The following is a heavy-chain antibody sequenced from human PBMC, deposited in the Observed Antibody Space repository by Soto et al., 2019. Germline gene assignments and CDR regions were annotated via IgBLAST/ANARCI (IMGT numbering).Heavy chain of an antibody. CDR3: ARESGGATATLDYYYFYMDV. V-gene: IGHV1-2*04. J-gene: IGHJ6*03. CDR1: GDSFNDYY. CDR2: INPNGGAT. Sequence: VQLAQSGAEVKKPGASVKVSCKTSGDSFNDYYIHWVRQAPGQGLECMGWINPNGGATQDAQKFQGWVTVTGDTSVRTVYREVSSLRSDDTAVYYCARESGGATATLDYYYFYMDVWGEGNTVSVSS. D-gene: IGHD1-26*01.